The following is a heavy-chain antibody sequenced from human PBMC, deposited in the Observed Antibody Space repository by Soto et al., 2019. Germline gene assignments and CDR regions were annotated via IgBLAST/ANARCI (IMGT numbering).Heavy chain of an antibody. CDR2: IKQDGSEK. Sequence: GGSLRLSCAASGFTFSSYWMSWVRQAPGKGLEWVANIKQDGSEKYYVDSVKGRFTISRDNAKNSLYLQMNSLRAEDTAVYYCARETSPYCSSTSCYNTDCYYGMDVWGQGTTVTVSS. J-gene: IGHJ6*02. D-gene: IGHD2-2*02. V-gene: IGHV3-7*03. CDR3: ARETSPYCSSTSCYNTDCYYGMDV. CDR1: GFTFSSYW.